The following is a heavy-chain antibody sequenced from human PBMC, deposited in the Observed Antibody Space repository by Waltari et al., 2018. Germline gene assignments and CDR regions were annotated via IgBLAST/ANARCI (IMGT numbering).Heavy chain of an antibody. CDR2: IYGGGST. D-gene: IGHD6-13*01. Sequence: EVQLVESGGGLIQPGGSLRLSCAASGFTVSSNYMSWVRQAPGKGREGVSVIYGGGSTYYADSVKGRFTNSRDNSKNTLYLQMNSLRAEDTAVDYWARESSRSWYSSYYYYYGMDVWGQGTTVTVSS. CDR1: GFTVSSNY. V-gene: IGHV3-53*01. J-gene: IGHJ6*02. CDR3: ARESSRSWYSSYYYYYGMDV.